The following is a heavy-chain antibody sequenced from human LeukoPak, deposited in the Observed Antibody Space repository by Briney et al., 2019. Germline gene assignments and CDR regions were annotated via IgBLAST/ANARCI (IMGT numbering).Heavy chain of an antibody. Sequence: SETLSLTCAVSGGSISRSNWWSWVRQPPGKGLGWIGEIYHSGSTNYNPSLKSRVTISVDKSKNQFSLKLSSVTAADTAVYYCARAQLTRFTIDYWGQGTLVTVSS. CDR2: IYHSGST. CDR3: ARAQLTRFTIDY. D-gene: IGHD1-1*01. J-gene: IGHJ4*02. V-gene: IGHV4-4*02. CDR1: GGSISRSNW.